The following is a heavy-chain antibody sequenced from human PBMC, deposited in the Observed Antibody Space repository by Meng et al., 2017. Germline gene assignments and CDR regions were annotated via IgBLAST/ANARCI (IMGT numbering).Heavy chain of an antibody. CDR2: IYYSGST. D-gene: IGHD3-10*01. V-gene: IGHV4-31*03. CDR1: GGSISSGGYY. J-gene: IGHJ5*02. CDR3: VTAPITMVRGVIITKWFDP. Sequence: GSGPGLVNASKTLSVTCTVSGGSISSGGYYWSWIRQHPGKGLEWIGYIYYSGSTYYNPSLKSRVTISVDTSKNQFSLKLSSVTAADTAVYYCVTAPITMVRGVIITKWFDPWGQGTLVTVSS.